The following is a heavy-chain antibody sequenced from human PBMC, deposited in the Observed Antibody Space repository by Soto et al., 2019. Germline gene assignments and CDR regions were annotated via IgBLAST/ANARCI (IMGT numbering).Heavy chain of an antibody. V-gene: IGHV1-8*01. CDR2: MNPNSGNT. Sequence: GASVKVSCKASGYTFTSYDINWVRQATGQGLEWMGWMNPNSGNTDYAQKFQGRVTMTRSTSISTAYMELSSLRSEDTAVYYCARDYSSGYGMDVWGQGTTVTVSS. J-gene: IGHJ6*02. D-gene: IGHD6-19*01. CDR3: ARDYSSGYGMDV. CDR1: GYTFTSYD.